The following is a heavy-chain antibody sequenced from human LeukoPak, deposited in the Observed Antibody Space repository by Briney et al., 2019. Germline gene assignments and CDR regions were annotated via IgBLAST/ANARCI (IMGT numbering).Heavy chain of an antibody. CDR1: GFTFSSYG. Sequence: PGGSLRLSCAASGFTFSSYGMSWVRQAPGKGLEWVSAISGSGGSTYYADSVKGRFTISRDNAKNSLYLQMNSLRAEDTALYYCAKDMRYCSGGSCYSFAFDIWGQGTMVTVSS. J-gene: IGHJ3*02. CDR3: AKDMRYCSGGSCYSFAFDI. V-gene: IGHV3-23*01. D-gene: IGHD2-15*01. CDR2: ISGSGGST.